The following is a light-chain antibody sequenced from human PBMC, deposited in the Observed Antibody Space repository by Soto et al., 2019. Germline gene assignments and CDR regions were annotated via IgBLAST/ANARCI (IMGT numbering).Light chain of an antibody. CDR1: SSDVGGYNY. Sequence: QSVLTQPASVSGSPGQSITISCTGTSSDVGGYNYVSWYQQHPGKAPKLMIYEVSNRPSGVSNRFSGSKSGNTASLTISGLQAEDEADYYCSSYTSSNHYVFGTGTKLTVL. CDR3: SSYTSSNHYV. V-gene: IGLV2-14*01. CDR2: EVS. J-gene: IGLJ1*01.